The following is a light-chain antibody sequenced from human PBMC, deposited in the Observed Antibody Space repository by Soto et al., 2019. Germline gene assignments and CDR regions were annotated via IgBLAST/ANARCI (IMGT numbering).Light chain of an antibody. CDR2: EVT. Sequence: QSALTQPPSASGSPGQSVTISCTGTSGDIGGYAYVSWYQQHPGKAPKLMIYEVTKRPLGVPDRFSGSKSGNTASLTVSGLQAEDEADYYCSSYAGSNNPYVFGTVTKLTVL. CDR1: SGDIGGYAY. J-gene: IGLJ1*01. V-gene: IGLV2-8*01. CDR3: SSYAGSNNPYV.